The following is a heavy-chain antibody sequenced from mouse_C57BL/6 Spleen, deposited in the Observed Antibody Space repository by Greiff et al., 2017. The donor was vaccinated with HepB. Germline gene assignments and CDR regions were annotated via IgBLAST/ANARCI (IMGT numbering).Heavy chain of an antibody. Sequence: EVQLQQSGAELVRPGASVKLSCTASGFNIKDDYMHWVKQRPEQGLEWIGWIDPENGDTEYASKFQGKATITADTSSNTPDLQLSSLTSEDTAVYYCTTTGAFAYWGQGTLVTVSA. CDR2: IDPENGDT. CDR3: TTTGAFAY. D-gene: IGHD4-1*01. CDR1: GFNIKDDY. V-gene: IGHV14-4*01. J-gene: IGHJ3*01.